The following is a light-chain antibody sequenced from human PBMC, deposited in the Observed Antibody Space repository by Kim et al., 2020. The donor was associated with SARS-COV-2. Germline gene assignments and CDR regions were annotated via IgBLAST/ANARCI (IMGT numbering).Light chain of an antibody. V-gene: IGKV3-11*01. CDR2: DAS. CDR1: KSVNSD. Sequence: LSPGERATLSCRASKSVNSDLAWYQQKPGQAPRLLIYDASNRATGIPARFSGSGSGTDFTLTISSLEPEDFAVYYCQQRGNWPLTFGGGTKVDIK. CDR3: QQRGNWPLT. J-gene: IGKJ4*01.